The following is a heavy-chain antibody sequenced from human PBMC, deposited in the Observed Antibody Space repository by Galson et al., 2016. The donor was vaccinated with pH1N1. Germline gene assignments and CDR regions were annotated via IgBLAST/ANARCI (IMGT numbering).Heavy chain of an antibody. Sequence: QSGAEVKKPGESLKISCKGSGYEFGRYWIVWVRQMPGKGLEYMGTIYPDDSDTRYHPAFQGQVIISGDRSINAVYLQWSSLKASDRGIYYCARRTISARPGWFDSWGQGTLVTVSS. V-gene: IGHV5-51*01. CDR3: ARRTISARPGWFDS. CDR1: GYEFGRYW. J-gene: IGHJ5*01. CDR2: IYPDDSDT. D-gene: IGHD6-6*01.